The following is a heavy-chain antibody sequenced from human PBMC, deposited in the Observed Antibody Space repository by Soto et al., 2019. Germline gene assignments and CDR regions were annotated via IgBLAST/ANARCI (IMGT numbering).Heavy chain of an antibody. CDR3: ASEVVLALPYYYGMYV. D-gene: IGHD2-15*01. Sequence: QVQLVESGGGVVQPGRSLRLSCAASGFTFSSYAMHWVRQAPGKGLEWVAVISYDGSNKYYADSVKGRFTISRDNSKNTLYLQMNSLRAEDTPVYYCASEVVLALPYYYGMYVWGQGTTVTVSS. V-gene: IGHV3-30-3*01. CDR1: GFTFSSYA. J-gene: IGHJ6*02. CDR2: ISYDGSNK.